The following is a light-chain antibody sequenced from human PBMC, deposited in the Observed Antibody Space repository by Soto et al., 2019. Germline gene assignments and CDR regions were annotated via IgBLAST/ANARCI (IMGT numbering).Light chain of an antibody. CDR1: GSDIGAYNF. CDR3: GSYTSSSNYV. J-gene: IGLJ1*01. Sequence: QSALAQPPSASGSPGQSVTISCTGSGSDIGAYNFVSWYQQHPGKAPKLMIFGVTERPSGISNRFSGSKSGNTASLTISGLRTEDEADYYCGSYTSSSNYVFGSGTKLTVL. CDR2: GVT. V-gene: IGLV2-14*03.